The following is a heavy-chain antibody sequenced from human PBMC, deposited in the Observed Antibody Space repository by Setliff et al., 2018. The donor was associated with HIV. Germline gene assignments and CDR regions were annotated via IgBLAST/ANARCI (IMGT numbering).Heavy chain of an antibody. CDR1: GFTFGDYA. Sequence: GGSLRLSCTASGFTFGDYAMSWVRQAPGKGLEWVGFIRSKTYGGTTEYAASVKGRFTISRDDSKSIAYLQMNSLKTEDTAFYYCTRGRRGDSYYYYMDVWGKGTTVTVSS. CDR2: IRSKTYGGTT. J-gene: IGHJ6*03. CDR3: TRGRRGDSYYYYMDV. V-gene: IGHV3-49*04.